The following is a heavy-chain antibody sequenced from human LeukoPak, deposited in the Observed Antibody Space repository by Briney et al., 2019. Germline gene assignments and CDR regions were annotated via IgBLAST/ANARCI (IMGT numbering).Heavy chain of an antibody. D-gene: IGHD2-21*02. CDR2: TNHSGSA. V-gene: IGHV4-34*01. Sequence: SETLSLNCAVYGGSFSGYYWSWIRQPPGKGLEGIGETNHSGSANYNPSLESRVTISVDTSKNQFSLKLSSVTAADTAVYYCARLSVVVTPYYYYGMDVWGKGTTVTVSS. CDR3: ARLSVVVTPYYYYGMDV. CDR1: GGSFSGYY. J-gene: IGHJ6*04.